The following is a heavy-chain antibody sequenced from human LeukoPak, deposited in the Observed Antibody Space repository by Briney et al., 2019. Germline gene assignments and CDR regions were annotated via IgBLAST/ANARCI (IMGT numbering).Heavy chain of an antibody. Sequence: SVKVSCKASGGTFSSYAISWVRQAPGQGLEWMGGIIPIFGTANYAQKFQGRVTITADESTSTAYMELSSLRSEDTAVYHCARDDPAARISGYSGYDYQGFDYWGQGTLVTVSS. J-gene: IGHJ4*02. CDR2: IIPIFGTA. CDR3: ARDDPAARISGYSGYDYQGFDY. D-gene: IGHD5-12*01. CDR1: GGTFSSYA. V-gene: IGHV1-69*01.